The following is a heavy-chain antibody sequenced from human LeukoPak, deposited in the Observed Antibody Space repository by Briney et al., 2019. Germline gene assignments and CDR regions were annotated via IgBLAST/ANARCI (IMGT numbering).Heavy chain of an antibody. CDR1: GFTFSSYG. CDR2: IRYDGSNK. Sequence: PGGSLRLXCAASGFTFSSYGMHWDRQAPGKGLEWVAFIRYDGSNKYYADSVKGRFTISRDNSKNTLYLQMNSLRAEDTAVYYCAKCGHWLSRASQYYSDYWGQGTLVTVSS. CDR3: AKCGHWLSRASQYYSDY. V-gene: IGHV3-30*02. D-gene: IGHD2/OR15-2a*01. J-gene: IGHJ4*02.